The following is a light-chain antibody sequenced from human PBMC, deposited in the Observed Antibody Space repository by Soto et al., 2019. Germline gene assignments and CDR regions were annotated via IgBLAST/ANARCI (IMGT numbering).Light chain of an antibody. V-gene: IGKV1-5*03. J-gene: IGKJ1*01. Sequence: DILMTQSHSTLSASIGDRVTITCRASHNIIYWLAWYQQRPGEAPKLLIYRASTLKSGISSRFSASGYGTQFTLTIDSLQPGDVATYYCQQYGSDLRTFGPGTKVDIK. CDR1: HNIIYW. CDR3: QQYGSDLRT. CDR2: RAS.